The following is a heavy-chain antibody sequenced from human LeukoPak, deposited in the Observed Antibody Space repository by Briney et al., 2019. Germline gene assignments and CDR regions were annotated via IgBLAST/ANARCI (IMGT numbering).Heavy chain of an antibody. J-gene: IGHJ3*01. CDR3: ARSARSGLVNGFDV. Sequence: GGSLRLSCAGSGFSVSSYCLTWVRQAPGKGLEWVSLLYAVGTTYYADSVKGRFTISRDRSENTLYLHMHSLGPADAAVYFCARSARSGLVNGFDVWGQGTMVTVSS. CDR1: GFSVSSYC. D-gene: IGHD3-10*01. V-gene: IGHV3-53*05. CDR2: LYAVGTT.